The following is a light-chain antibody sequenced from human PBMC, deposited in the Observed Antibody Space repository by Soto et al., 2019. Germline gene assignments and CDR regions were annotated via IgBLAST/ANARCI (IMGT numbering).Light chain of an antibody. V-gene: IGKV4-1*01. CDR1: QSLFYASINKNY. CDR2: WAS. Sequence: DIVITQAPESLAVSLGERATTNCRSGQSLFYASINKNYLAWYQQKPRQPPKLLIYWASIRGFGVPDRFSGSGSGTDFTLTISSLQAEDVAVYYCQQYFDNSITFGQGTRLEIK. J-gene: IGKJ5*01. CDR3: QQYFDNSIT.